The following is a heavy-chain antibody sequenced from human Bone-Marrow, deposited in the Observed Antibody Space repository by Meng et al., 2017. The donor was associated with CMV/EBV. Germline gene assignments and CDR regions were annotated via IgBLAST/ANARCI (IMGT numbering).Heavy chain of an antibody. CDR2: LSYDGNNK. CDR3: ARDLGAWRV. J-gene: IGHJ4*02. V-gene: IGHV3-30*04. D-gene: IGHD5-24*01. CDR1: GFAFSNYA. Sequence: GGSLRLSCAASGFAFSNYAMHWVRQVPGKGLEWVAVLSYDGNNKYYADFVKGRFTISRDSSNNTLYLQMNSLRAEDTAVYYCARDLGAWRVWGQGTVVTVSS.